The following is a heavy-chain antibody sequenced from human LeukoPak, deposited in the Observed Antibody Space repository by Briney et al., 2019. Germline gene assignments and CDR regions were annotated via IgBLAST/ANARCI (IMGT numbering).Heavy chain of an antibody. CDR1: GGSISSGPYY. CDR2: ITYSGNT. Sequence: SDTLSLTCTVSGGSISSGPYYWIWIRQHPGKGLEWIGYITYSGNTYYYPALNSRVTVSLDTSKTQFSLKLSSVTAADTAVYYCARIAYDALDSYYYGMDVWGQGTTVTVSS. J-gene: IGHJ6*02. D-gene: IGHD3-3*01. CDR3: ARIAYDALDSYYYGMDV. V-gene: IGHV4-31*03.